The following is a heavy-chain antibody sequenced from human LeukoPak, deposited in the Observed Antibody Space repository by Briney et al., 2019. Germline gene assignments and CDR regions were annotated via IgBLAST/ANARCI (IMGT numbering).Heavy chain of an antibody. V-gene: IGHV4-59*01. CDR2: IYYSGST. D-gene: IGHD4-23*01. CDR3: ARSAYGGTIDY. J-gene: IGHJ4*02. CDR1: GGSISSYY. Sequence: KASETLSLTCTVSGGSISSYYWSWIRQPPGKGLEWIGYIYYSGSTNYNPSLKSRVTISVDTSKNQFSLKLSSVTAADTAVYYCARSAYGGTIDYWGQGTLVTVSS.